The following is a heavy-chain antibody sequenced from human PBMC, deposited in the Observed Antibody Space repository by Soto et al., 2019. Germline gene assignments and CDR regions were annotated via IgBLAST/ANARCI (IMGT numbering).Heavy chain of an antibody. J-gene: IGHJ5*02. CDR3: AREDNYYDSSGGVDWFDP. D-gene: IGHD3-22*01. V-gene: IGHV1-46*01. Sequence: VASVQVSCKASGYTFTSYYMHWVRQAPGQGLEWMGIINPSGGSTSYAQKFQGRVTMTRDTSTSTVYMELSGLRSEDTAVYYCAREDNYYDSSGGVDWFDPWGQGTLVTVSS. CDR2: INPSGGST. CDR1: GYTFTSYY.